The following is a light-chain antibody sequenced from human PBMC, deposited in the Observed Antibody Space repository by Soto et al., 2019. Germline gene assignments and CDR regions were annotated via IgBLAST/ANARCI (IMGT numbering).Light chain of an antibody. CDR1: QSVSSN. CDR3: LQYNNWPPIT. V-gene: IGKV3-15*01. CDR2: GAS. J-gene: IGKJ5*01. Sequence: IVLTQSPGTLSLSPGERATLSCRASQSVSSNLAWYQQKPGQAPRLLIYGASTRATGIPARFSGSGSGTEFTLTITSLQSEDFAVYYCLQYNNWPPITFGQGTRLEIK.